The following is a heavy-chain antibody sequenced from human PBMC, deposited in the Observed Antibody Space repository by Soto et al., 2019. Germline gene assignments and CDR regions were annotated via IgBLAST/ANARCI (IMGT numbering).Heavy chain of an antibody. CDR1: GGSISSYY. CDR3: AGGWPSRAY. V-gene: IGHV4-59*01. Sequence: QVQLQESGPGLGKPSETLSLTCTVSGGSISSYYWSWIRQPPGKGLEWIGYIYSSGSTNYNPSLKSRVTISVDTSKNQFALKLSSVTAADMAVYYCAGGWPSRAYWGQGTLVTVSS. CDR2: IYSSGST. D-gene: IGHD6-19*01. J-gene: IGHJ4*02.